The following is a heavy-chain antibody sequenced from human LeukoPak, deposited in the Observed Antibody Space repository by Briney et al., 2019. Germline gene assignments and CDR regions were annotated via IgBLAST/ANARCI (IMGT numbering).Heavy chain of an antibody. CDR1: GGSISSNW. V-gene: IGHV4-4*02. CDR2: IHHSGTT. D-gene: IGHD6-13*01. CDR3: ARHIAIVALRGFDN. Sequence: SETLSLTCAVSGGSISSNWWSWVRQPPGKGLEWIGEIHHSGTTNSNPSLKSRLTISVDKSKNQFSLNLSSVTAADTAVYYCARHIAIVALRGFDNWGQGTLVTVSS. J-gene: IGHJ4*02.